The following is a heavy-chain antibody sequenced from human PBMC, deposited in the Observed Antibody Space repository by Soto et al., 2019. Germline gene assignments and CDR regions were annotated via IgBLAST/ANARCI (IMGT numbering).Heavy chain of an antibody. Sequence: SETLSLTCTVSGGSISSYYWIWIRQPPGKGLEWIGYIYYSGSTNYNPSLKSRVTISVDTSKNQFSLKLSSVTAADTAVYYCARVRMAPDAFDIWGQGTMVTVSS. CDR1: GGSISSYY. J-gene: IGHJ3*02. D-gene: IGHD2-8*01. V-gene: IGHV4-59*01. CDR3: ARVRMAPDAFDI. CDR2: IYYSGST.